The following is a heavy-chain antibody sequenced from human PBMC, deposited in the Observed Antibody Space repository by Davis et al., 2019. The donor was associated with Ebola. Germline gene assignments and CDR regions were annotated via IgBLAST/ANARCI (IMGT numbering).Heavy chain of an antibody. CDR3: ARTPVRTYYDFWSGYPTHDTGDYGMDV. V-gene: IGHV1-69*13. D-gene: IGHD3-3*01. CDR2: IIPIFGTA. J-gene: IGHJ6*02. CDR1: GGTFSSYA. Sequence: SVKVSCKASGGTFSSYAISWVRQAPGQGLEWMGGIIPIFGTANYAQKFQGRVTITADESTSTAYMELSSLRSEDTAVYYCARTPVRTYYDFWSGYPTHDTGDYGMDVWGQGTTVTVSS.